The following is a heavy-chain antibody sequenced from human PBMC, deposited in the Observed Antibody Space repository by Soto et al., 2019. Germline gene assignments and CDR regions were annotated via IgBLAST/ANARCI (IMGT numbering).Heavy chain of an antibody. V-gene: IGHV4-30-2*01. J-gene: IGHJ4*02. CDR2: IYHGAST. CDR1: GGSISSGGYS. D-gene: IGHD3-22*01. Sequence: SETLSLTCAVSGGSISSGGYSWTWIRQPPGKGLEWIGYIYHGASTYYNPSLKSRVTISVDRSKNQFSLKLSSVTAADTAVYYCAKEADISGYNPDYWGQGTQVTVSS. CDR3: AKEADISGYNPDY.